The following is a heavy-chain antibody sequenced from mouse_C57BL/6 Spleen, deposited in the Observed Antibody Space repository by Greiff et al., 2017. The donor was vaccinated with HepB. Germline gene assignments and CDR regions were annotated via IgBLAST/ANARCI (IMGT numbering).Heavy chain of an antibody. Sequence: EVKLQESGPELVKPGASVKISCKASGYSFTGYYMNWVKQSPEKSLEWIGEINPSTGGTTYNQKFKAKATLTVDKSSSTAYMQLKSLTSEDSAVYYCASNYYFDYWGQGTTLTVSS. V-gene: IGHV1-42*01. J-gene: IGHJ2*01. CDR1: GYSFTGYY. CDR3: ASNYYFDY. CDR2: INPSTGGT. D-gene: IGHD1-3*01.